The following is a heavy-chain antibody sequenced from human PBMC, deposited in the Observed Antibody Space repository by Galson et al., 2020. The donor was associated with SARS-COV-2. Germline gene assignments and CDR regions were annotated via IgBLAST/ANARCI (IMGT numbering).Heavy chain of an antibody. CDR3: ARLRYYDVLTGYIVDV. D-gene: IGHD3-9*01. V-gene: IGHV1-2*02. CDR2: INPKSGGT. J-gene: IGHJ6*02. Sequence: ASVKVSCKASGYTFTDYYIHWVRQAPGQGLEWMGWINPKSGGTNYAQKFEGRVTMTRDTSITTAYMELSRLRADDTAVYYCARLRYYDVLTGYIVDVGGHGTMVTVSS. CDR1: GYTFTDYY.